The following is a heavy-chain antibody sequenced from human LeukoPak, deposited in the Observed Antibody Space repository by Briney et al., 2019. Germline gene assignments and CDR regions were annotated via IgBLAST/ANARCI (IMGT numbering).Heavy chain of an antibody. Sequence: SETLSLTCTVSGGSISSSSYYWGWIRQPPGKGLEWIGSIYYSGSTYYNPSLESRVTISVDTSKNQFSLKLSSVTAADTAVYYCARGAMIVVVIFDYWGQGTLVTVSS. D-gene: IGHD3-22*01. V-gene: IGHV4-39*07. CDR1: GGSISSSSYY. J-gene: IGHJ4*02. CDR3: ARGAMIVVVIFDY. CDR2: IYYSGST.